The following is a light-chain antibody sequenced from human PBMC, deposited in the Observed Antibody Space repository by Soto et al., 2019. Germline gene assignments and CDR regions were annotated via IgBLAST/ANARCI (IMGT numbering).Light chain of an antibody. J-gene: IGKJ4*01. CDR2: GAS. V-gene: IGKV1-9*01. Sequence: DIQLTQSPSFLSASVGDIVTITCRASQGISSFLAWYQQKPGKAPKLLIYGASTLQSGVPSRFSGSGSGTEFTLTISSLQPEDFATYYCQQLNSYPPTFGGGTKVEIK. CDR1: QGISSF. CDR3: QQLNSYPPT.